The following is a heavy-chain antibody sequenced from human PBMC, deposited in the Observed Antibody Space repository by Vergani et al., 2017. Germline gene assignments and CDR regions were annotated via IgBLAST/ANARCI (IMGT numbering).Heavy chain of an antibody. CDR3: ASTVTTSWYFDL. Sequence: QVQLVQSGAEVKKPGASVKVSCKASGYTFTGYYMHWVRQAPGQGLEWMGWINPSGGSTSYAQKFQGRVTMTRDTSTSTVYMELSSLRSEDTAVYYCASTVTTSWYFDLWGRGTLVTVSS. V-gene: IGHV1-46*01. J-gene: IGHJ2*01. D-gene: IGHD4-17*01. CDR2: INPSGGST. CDR1: GYTFTGYY.